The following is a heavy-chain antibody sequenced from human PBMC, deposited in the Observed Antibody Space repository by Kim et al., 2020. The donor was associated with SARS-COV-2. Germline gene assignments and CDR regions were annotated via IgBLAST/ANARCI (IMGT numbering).Heavy chain of an antibody. J-gene: IGHJ4*02. V-gene: IGHV3-7*01. CDR3: ARIDAPRTVDY. Sequence: KYYVDSVTGRFPISKDNAKNHLYLQMDSLRAEDTAVYYWARIDAPRTVDYWGQGTLVTVSS. D-gene: IGHD4-17*01. CDR2: K.